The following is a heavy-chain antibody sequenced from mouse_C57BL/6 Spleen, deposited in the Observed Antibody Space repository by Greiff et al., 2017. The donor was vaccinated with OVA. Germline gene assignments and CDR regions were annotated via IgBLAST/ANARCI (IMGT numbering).Heavy chain of an antibody. CDR3: ARHGYYDGEAYAMDY. Sequence: EVKVVESGGGLVQPGESLKLSCESNEYEFPSHDMSWVRKTPEKRLELVAAINSDGGSTYYPDTMERRFIISRDTTKKTLYLQMSSLRAEDTALYYGARHGYYDGEAYAMDYWGQGTSVTVSS. V-gene: IGHV5-2*01. J-gene: IGHJ4*01. CDR2: INSDGGST. CDR1: EYEFPSHD. D-gene: IGHD1-1*01.